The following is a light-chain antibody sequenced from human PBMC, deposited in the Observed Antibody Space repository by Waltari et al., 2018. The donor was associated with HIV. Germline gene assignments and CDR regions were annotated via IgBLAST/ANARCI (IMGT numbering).Light chain of an antibody. CDR1: RSAVGGYLL. Sequence: SALTQPASVSGSPGQSLTISCTGTRSAVGGYLLLSWYQQHPGKAPKLMIYEVSKRPSGVSNRFSGSKSGNTASLTISGLQAEDEADYYCCAYAGSTTYVIFGGGTKLTVL. CDR2: EVS. CDR3: CAYAGSTTYVI. J-gene: IGLJ2*01. V-gene: IGLV2-23*02.